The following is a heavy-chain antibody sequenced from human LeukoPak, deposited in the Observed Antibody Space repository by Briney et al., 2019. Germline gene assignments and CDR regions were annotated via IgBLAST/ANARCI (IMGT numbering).Heavy chain of an antibody. CDR1: GYTFTSYG. D-gene: IGHD3-22*01. J-gene: IGHJ3*02. CDR3: ARDHSSGSRWAFDI. Sequence: ALVKVSCKASGYTFTSYGISWVRQAPGQGLEWMGWISAYNGNTNYAQKLQGRVTMTTDTSTSTAYMELRSLRSDDTAVYYCARDHSSGSRWAFDIWGQGTMVTVSS. V-gene: IGHV1-18*01. CDR2: ISAYNGNT.